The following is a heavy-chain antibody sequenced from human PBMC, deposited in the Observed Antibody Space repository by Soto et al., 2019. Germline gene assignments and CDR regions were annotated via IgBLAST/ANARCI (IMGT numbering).Heavy chain of an antibody. J-gene: IGHJ3*02. V-gene: IGHV4-39*01. D-gene: IGHD3-10*01. CDR2: IYYSGST. Sequence: SEALSVTCTVSGGSITGGTYHWDWIRQPPGKGLEWIGSIYYSGSTDSNPSLKSRATISVDTSKNQFSLKLTSVTAADTAVYYCARHANRNYYDAFDIWGQGTMVT. CDR1: GGSITGGTYH. CDR3: ARHANRNYYDAFDI.